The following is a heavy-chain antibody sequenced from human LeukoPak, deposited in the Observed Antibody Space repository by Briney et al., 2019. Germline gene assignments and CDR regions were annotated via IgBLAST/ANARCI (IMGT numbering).Heavy chain of an antibody. D-gene: IGHD3-9*01. J-gene: IGHJ4*02. CDR1: GYTFTSYG. Sequence: ASVKVSCKASGYTFTSYGISWVRQAPGQGLEWMGWISAYNGNTNYAQKLQGRVTMTTDTSTSTAYMELRSLRSDDTAVYYCARYNCPGYDILTGDYRGFDYWGQGTLVTVSS. CDR3: ARYNCPGYDILTGDYRGFDY. V-gene: IGHV1-18*01. CDR2: ISAYNGNT.